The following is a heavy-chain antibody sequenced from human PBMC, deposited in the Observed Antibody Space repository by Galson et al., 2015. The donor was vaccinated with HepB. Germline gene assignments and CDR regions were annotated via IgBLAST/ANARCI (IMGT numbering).Heavy chain of an antibody. V-gene: IGHV3-74*01. D-gene: IGHD3-22*01. CDR3: ASPYYYDPRGPTPPFDP. CDR2: INSDGSST. CDR1: GFTFSSYW. J-gene: IGHJ5*02. Sequence: SLRLSCAASGFTFSSYWMHWVRQAPGKGLVWVSRINSDGSSTSYADSVKGRFTISRDNAKNTLYLQMNSLRAEDTAVYYCASPYYYDPRGPTPPFDPWGQGTLVTVSS.